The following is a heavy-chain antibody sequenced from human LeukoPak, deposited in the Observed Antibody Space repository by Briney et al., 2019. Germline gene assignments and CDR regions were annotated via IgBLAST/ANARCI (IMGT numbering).Heavy chain of an antibody. CDR1: GFIFGGSL. CDR2: ISRDGSTP. Sequence: GGSLRLSCVASGFIFGGSLMHWVRQAPGKGLEWISLISRDGSTPYYADSVKGRFTISRDNSKNSLFLQMNSLTPEDTAVYYCARDIRGNCFDSWGQGTLVTVSS. D-gene: IGHD3-16*01. J-gene: IGHJ4*02. V-gene: IGHV3-43*01. CDR3: ARDIRGNCFDS.